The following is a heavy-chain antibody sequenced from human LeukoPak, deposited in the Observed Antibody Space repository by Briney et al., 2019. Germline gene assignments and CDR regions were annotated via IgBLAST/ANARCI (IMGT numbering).Heavy chain of an antibody. CDR2: IYYSGST. J-gene: IGHJ5*02. CDR1: GGSISSYY. CDR3: ARGISTFDP. V-gene: IGHV4-59*01. Sequence: SETLSLTCTVSGGSISSYYWSWIRQPPGKGLEWIGYIYYSGSTNYNPSLKSRVTISVDTSKNQFSLKLSSVTAADTAVYYCARGISTFDPWGQGTRVTVSS. D-gene: IGHD5/OR15-5a*01.